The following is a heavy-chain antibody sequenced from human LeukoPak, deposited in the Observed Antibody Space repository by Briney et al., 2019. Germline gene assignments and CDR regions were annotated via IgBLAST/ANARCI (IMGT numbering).Heavy chain of an antibody. D-gene: IGHD6-25*01. CDR3: ARDSGYGTYDD. J-gene: IGHJ4*02. CDR1: GFSFSASW. V-gene: IGHV3-7*01. Sequence: PGGSLRLPCAAASGFSFSASWMKWVRRAPAKGLKWVASIKEDGSVTRYVDSVKGRFTISRDNAKNPLFLQMNGLRAEDTAVYYCARDSGYGTYDDWGQGTLVTVSS. CDR2: IKEDGSVT.